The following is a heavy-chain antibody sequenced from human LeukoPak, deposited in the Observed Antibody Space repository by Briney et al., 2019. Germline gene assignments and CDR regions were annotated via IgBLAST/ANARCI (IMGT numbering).Heavy chain of an antibody. Sequence: GGSLRLSCAASGFTFSSYAMSWVRQAPGKGLEWVSAISGSGGSSYYADSVKGRFTISRDNSKNTLYLQMNSLRAEDTAVYYCAKDPGMVRGHRAYWGQGTLVTVSS. CDR1: GFTFSSYA. V-gene: IGHV3-23*01. D-gene: IGHD3-10*01. CDR3: AKDPGMVRGHRAY. J-gene: IGHJ4*02. CDR2: ISGSGGSS.